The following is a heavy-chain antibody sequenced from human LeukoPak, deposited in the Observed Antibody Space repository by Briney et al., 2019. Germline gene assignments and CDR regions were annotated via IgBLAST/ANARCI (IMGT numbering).Heavy chain of an antibody. CDR3: ARGGTGAFDY. D-gene: IGHD2-8*02. J-gene: IGHJ4*02. V-gene: IGHV3-11*06. CDR1: GFSFTSGFTFSDYY. CDR2: ISSTSAYT. Sequence: PGGSLRLSCAASGFSFTSGFTFSDYYMSWIRQAPGKGLEWVSYISSTSAYTSYADSVKGRFTISRDNANNSLFLQMNGLRAEDTAIYYCARGGTGAFDYWGQGTLVTVSS.